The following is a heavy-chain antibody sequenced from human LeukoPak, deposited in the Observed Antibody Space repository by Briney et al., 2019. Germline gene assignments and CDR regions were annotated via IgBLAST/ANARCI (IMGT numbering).Heavy chain of an antibody. CDR1: GFTFSSYS. V-gene: IGHV3-21*01. CDR3: ARERLLSANWFDP. J-gene: IGHJ5*02. CDR2: ISSSSSYI. Sequence: GGSLRLSCAASGFTFSSYSMNWARQAPGKGLEWVSSISSSSSYIYYADSVKGRFTISRDNAKNSLYLQMNSLRAEDTAVYYCARERLLSANWFDPWGQGTLVTVSS. D-gene: IGHD2-21*01.